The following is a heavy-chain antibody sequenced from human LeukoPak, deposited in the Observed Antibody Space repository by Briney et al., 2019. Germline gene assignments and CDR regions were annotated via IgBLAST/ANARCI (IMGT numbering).Heavy chain of an antibody. CDR2: ISSSGSTI. D-gene: IGHD1-26*01. CDR1: GFTFSSYE. V-gene: IGHV3-48*03. CDR3: AKVSSGEPVGAKAFDY. Sequence: GGSLRLSCAASGFTFSSYEMNWVRQAPGKGLEWVSYISSSGSTIYYADSVKGRFTISRDNSKNTLYLQMNSLRAEDTAVYYCAKVSSGEPVGAKAFDYWGQGTLVTVSS. J-gene: IGHJ4*02.